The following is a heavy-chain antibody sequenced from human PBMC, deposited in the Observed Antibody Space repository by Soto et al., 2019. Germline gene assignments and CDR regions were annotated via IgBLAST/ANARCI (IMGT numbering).Heavy chain of an antibody. CDR3: ARDLYSSSARYFDY. Sequence: EVQLVESGGGLVKPGGSLRLSCAASGFTFSSYSMNWVRQAPGKGLEWVSSISSSSSYIYYADSVKGRFTISSDNAKNSLYLQMNSLTAEDTAVYYCARDLYSSSARYFDYWGQGTLVTVSS. V-gene: IGHV3-21*01. CDR2: ISSSSSYI. J-gene: IGHJ4*02. CDR1: GFTFSSYS. D-gene: IGHD6-6*01.